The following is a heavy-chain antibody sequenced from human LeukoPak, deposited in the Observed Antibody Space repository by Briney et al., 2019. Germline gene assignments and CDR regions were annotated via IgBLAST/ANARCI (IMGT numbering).Heavy chain of an antibody. D-gene: IGHD2-15*01. CDR3: ARTIKSVSCFDY. V-gene: IGHV4-39*01. CDR2: IYYSGST. Sequence: SKTLSLTCSVSGGSVTSSGYYWGWIRQPPGKGLEWIGTIYYSGSTYYNPSLKSRVTISVDTSKNQFSLKMSSVTAADTAVYYCARTIKSVSCFDYWGQGTLVTVSS. CDR1: GGSVTSSGYY. J-gene: IGHJ4*02.